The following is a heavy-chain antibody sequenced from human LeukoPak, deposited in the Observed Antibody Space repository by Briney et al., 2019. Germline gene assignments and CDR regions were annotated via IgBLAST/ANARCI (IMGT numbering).Heavy chain of an antibody. J-gene: IGHJ4*02. CDR3: APYSSGWFDY. CDR2: IHYGGSNE. D-gene: IGHD6-19*01. CDR1: GFTFSGSG. Sequence: AGSLRLSCSASGFTFSGSGMHWVRQAPGKGLEWVAFIHYGGSNEYYADSVKGRFIISRDNSKNTLYLQMNSLRAEDTAVYYCAPYSSGWFDYWGQGTLVTVSS. V-gene: IGHV3-30*02.